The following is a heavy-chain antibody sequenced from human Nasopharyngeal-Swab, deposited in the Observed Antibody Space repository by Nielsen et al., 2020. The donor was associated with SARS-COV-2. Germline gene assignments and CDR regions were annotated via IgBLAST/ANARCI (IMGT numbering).Heavy chain of an antibody. J-gene: IGHJ6*02. V-gene: IGHV5-51*01. D-gene: IGHD6-19*01. CDR3: ASSGWHYYYGMDV. Sequence: KVSCKGSGYSFTSYWIGWVRQMPGKGLEWMGIIYPGDSDTRYSPSFQGQVTISADKSISTAYLQWSSLKASDTAMYYCASSGWHYYYGMDVWGQGTTVTVSS. CDR2: IYPGDSDT. CDR1: GYSFTSYW.